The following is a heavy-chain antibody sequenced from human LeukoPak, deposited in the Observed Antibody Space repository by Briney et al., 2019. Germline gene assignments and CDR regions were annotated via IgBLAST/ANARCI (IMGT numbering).Heavy chain of an antibody. Sequence: SETLSLTCTVSGGFISSSSYYWGSIRQPPGKGLEWIGSIDYSGSTYYNPSLKSRATISVVTSKKHFPLKLSAVTSGDTAVYYCAGTWVQLWSSYYSYGMDVWGQGTTVTVSS. CDR1: GGFISSSSYY. CDR2: IDYSGST. CDR3: AGTWVQLWSSYYSYGMDV. J-gene: IGHJ6*02. V-gene: IGHV4-39*01. D-gene: IGHD5-18*01.